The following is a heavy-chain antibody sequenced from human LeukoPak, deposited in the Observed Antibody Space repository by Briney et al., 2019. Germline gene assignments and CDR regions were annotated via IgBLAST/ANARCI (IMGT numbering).Heavy chain of an antibody. D-gene: IGHD6-13*01. CDR2: MNPNSGNT. V-gene: IGHV1-8*01. Sequence: ASVKVSCKASGYTVTSYDINWVRQATGQGLEWMGWMNPNSGNTGYAQKFQGRVTMTRNTSISTAYMELSSLRSEDTAVYYCARIAAAGTGGYYYYYYMDVWGKGTTVTVSS. CDR1: GYTVTSYD. CDR3: ARIAAAGTGGYYYYYYMDV. J-gene: IGHJ6*03.